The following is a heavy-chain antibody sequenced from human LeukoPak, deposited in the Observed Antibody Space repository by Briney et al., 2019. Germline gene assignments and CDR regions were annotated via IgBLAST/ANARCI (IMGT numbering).Heavy chain of an antibody. V-gene: IGHV3-33*08. CDR1: GFTFSSYA. J-gene: IGHJ4*02. D-gene: IGHD6-13*01. Sequence: PGGSLRLSCAASGFTFSSYAMHCVRQAPGKGLQRVAVIWYDGSGKYYADSVKGRFTISRDNSKNTLYLQMNSLRAEDTAVYYCARDPPTRQYTNSFSLDYWGQGTLVTVSS. CDR2: IWYDGSGK. CDR3: ARDPPTRQYTNSFSLDY.